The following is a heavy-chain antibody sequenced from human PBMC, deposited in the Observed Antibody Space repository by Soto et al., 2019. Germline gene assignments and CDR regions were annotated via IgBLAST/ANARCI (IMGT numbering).Heavy chain of an antibody. CDR1: GDSISGGASF. J-gene: IGHJ5*02. Sequence: LSLTCTVSGDSISGGASFWSWIRQPPGKGLEWIANVYYSGSSYYNPSLKSRLTISVDTAKNQFSLQLKSMTAADTAVYYCAKLSCTSSTCYFPGWFDPWGQGTLVTVSS. D-gene: IGHD2-2*01. CDR3: AKLSCTSSTCYFPGWFDP. V-gene: IGHV4-31*03. CDR2: VYYSGSS.